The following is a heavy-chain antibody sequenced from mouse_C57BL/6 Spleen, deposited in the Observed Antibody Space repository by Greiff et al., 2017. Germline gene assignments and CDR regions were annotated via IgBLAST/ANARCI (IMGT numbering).Heavy chain of an antibody. CDR3: ARDSSGCLDY. V-gene: IGHV1-82*01. J-gene: IGHJ2*01. CDR1: GYAFSSSW. CDR2: IYPGDGDT. D-gene: IGHD3-2*02. Sequence: QVQLQQSGPELVKPGASVKISCKASGYAFSSSWMNWVKQRPGKGLEWIGRIYPGDGDTNYNGKFKGKATLTADKTSSTAYMQLSSLTSEDSAVYFCARDSSGCLDYWGQGTTLTVSS.